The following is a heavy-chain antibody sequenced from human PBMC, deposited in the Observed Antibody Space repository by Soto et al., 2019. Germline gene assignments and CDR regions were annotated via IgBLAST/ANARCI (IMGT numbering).Heavy chain of an antibody. V-gene: IGHV3-15*01. CDR3: TTKRPHDYGDYGGFLGAFDI. J-gene: IGHJ3*02. Sequence: SCAASGFTFSNAWMSWVRQAPGKGLEWVGRIKSKTDGGTTDYAAPVKGRFTISRDDSKNTLYLQMNSLKTEDTAVYYCTTKRPHDYGDYGGFLGAFDIWGQGTMVTVSS. CDR1: GFTFSNAW. D-gene: IGHD4-17*01. CDR2: IKSKTDGGTT.